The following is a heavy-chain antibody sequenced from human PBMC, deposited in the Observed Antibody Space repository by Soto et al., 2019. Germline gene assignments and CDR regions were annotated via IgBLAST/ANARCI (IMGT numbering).Heavy chain of an antibody. CDR1: GFSLSTSGVG. Sequence: QITLKESGPTLVKPTQTLTLTCTFSGFSLSTSGVGVGWIRQPPGKALEWLALIYYDDDKRYSPSLKSRLTITKDTSKNQVVLTMTDMDPVDTATYYCAHRRSYSGSYHDAFDIWGQGTMVTVSS. D-gene: IGHD1-26*01. V-gene: IGHV2-5*02. CDR2: IYYDDDK. J-gene: IGHJ3*02. CDR3: AHRRSYSGSYHDAFDI.